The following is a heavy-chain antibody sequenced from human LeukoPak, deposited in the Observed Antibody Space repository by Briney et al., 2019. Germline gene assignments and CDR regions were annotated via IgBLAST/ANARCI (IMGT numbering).Heavy chain of an antibody. J-gene: IGHJ6*03. Sequence: ASVKVSCKASGYTFTSYYMHWVRQAPGQGLEWMGIINPSGGSTSYAQKFQGRVTMTRDMSTSTVYMELSSLRSEDTAVYYCARDRYYDFWSGYLAHYYYMDVWDKGTTVTVSS. CDR2: INPSGGST. D-gene: IGHD3-3*01. CDR1: GYTFTSYY. CDR3: ARDRYYDFWSGYLAHYYYMDV. V-gene: IGHV1-46*01.